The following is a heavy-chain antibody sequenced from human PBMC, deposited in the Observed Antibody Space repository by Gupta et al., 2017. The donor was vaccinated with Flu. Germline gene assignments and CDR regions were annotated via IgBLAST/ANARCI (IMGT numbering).Heavy chain of an antibody. CDR2: INNRVDIT. J-gene: IGHJ5*01. CDR3: VKGWSTVESIPDS. D-gene: IGHD2-21*01. V-gene: IGHV3-23*01. Sequence: RQSHGKGRGWGLDINNRVDITYYADYVKGRFTISIDNSKNTVDLQMNNLGVDDTALYICVKGWSTVESIPDSWGQGILVTVSS.